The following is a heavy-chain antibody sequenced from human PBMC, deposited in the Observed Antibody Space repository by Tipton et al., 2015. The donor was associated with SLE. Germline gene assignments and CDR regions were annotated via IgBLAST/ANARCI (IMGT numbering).Heavy chain of an antibody. D-gene: IGHD3-22*01. J-gene: IGHJ4*02. Sequence: SLRLSCAASGFSFDDYAMHWVRQAPGKGLEWVAGIGWDSAYIAYEDSVEGRFTISRDNAKKSLYLQMDSLRAEDTAVYYCAHRGTSSGYYYYFDYWGQGTLVTVSS. CDR2: IGWDSAYI. CDR1: GFSFDDYA. CDR3: AHRGTSSGYYYYFDY. V-gene: IGHV3-9*01.